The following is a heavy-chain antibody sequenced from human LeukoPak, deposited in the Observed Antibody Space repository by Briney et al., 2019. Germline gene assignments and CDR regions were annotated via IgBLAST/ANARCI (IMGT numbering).Heavy chain of an antibody. CDR3: ARDSRSVVVPAAIRANFDY. CDR1: GFTFSNYG. CDR2: ISYDGSNE. V-gene: IGHV3-30*03. Sequence: PGGSLRLSCTASGFTFSNYGMHWVRQAPGKGLEWVAVISYDGSNEYYADSVKGRFTISRDNSKNTLYLQMNSLRAEDTAVYYCARDSRSVVVPAAIRANFDYWGQGTLVTVSS. J-gene: IGHJ4*02. D-gene: IGHD2-2*01.